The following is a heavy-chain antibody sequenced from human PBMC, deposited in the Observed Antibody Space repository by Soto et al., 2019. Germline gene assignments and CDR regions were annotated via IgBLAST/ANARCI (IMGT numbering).Heavy chain of an antibody. Sequence: QVQLAESGGGVVQPGRSMTITWAASGFTLGTYGMHWVRQAPGKGLEWVAVISNDGGDKYYSDSVMGRFTISRDNSKDTLFLQMNSPRGEDTAVYFCAKEFFDSSGFYPSLDALDIWGQGTVVTV. CDR2: ISNDGGDK. V-gene: IGHV3-30*18. D-gene: IGHD3-22*01. CDR1: GFTLGTYG. J-gene: IGHJ3*02. CDR3: AKEFFDSSGFYPSLDALDI.